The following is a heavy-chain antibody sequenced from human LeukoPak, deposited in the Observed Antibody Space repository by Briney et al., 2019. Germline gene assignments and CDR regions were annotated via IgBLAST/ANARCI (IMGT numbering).Heavy chain of an antibody. J-gene: IGHJ3*01. V-gene: IGHV1-46*01. CDR1: GYTFINNY. CDR3: ARPSYSSSSSV. Sequence: GASVKVSCKASGYTFINNYMHWARQAPGQGLEWMGMINPTNGATNYAQKFQGRVTMTRETSTSTVYMEMSSLRFEDTAVYYCARPSYSSSSSVWGQGTMVTVSS. D-gene: IGHD6-6*01. CDR2: INPTNGAT.